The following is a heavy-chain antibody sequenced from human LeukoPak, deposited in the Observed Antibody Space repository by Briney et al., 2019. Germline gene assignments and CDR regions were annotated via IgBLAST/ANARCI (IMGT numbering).Heavy chain of an antibody. CDR3: ARGGSCYSGCNDY. V-gene: IGHV3-21*01. CDR2: ISSSSSYI. Sequence: PGGSLRLSCAASGFNFSSYSMNWVRQAPGKGLEWVSSISSSSSYIYYADSVKGRFTISRDNAKNSLYLQMNSLRAEDTAGYYCARGGSCYSGCNDYWGQGTLVTVSS. D-gene: IGHD2-15*01. J-gene: IGHJ4*02. CDR1: GFNFSSYS.